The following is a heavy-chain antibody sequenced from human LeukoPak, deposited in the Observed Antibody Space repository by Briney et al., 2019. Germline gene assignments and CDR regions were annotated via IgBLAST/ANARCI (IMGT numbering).Heavy chain of an antibody. CDR1: GFTFTSSN. D-gene: IGHD4-11*01. CDR2: ISSSSSTI. J-gene: IGHJ4*02. CDR3: ARLTTLQAGY. V-gene: IGHV3-48*02. Sequence: GGSLRLSCAASGFTFTSSNMNWVRQAPGKGLEWVSYISSSSSTIYYADSVKGRFTISRDNAKNSLYLQVSSLRDEDTAVYYCARLTTLQAGYWGQGTLVTVSS.